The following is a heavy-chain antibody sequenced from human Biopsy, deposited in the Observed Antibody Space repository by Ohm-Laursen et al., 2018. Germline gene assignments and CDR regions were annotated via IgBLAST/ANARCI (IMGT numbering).Heavy chain of an antibody. CDR1: GYKFTSYG. D-gene: IGHD6-25*01. V-gene: IGHV1-18*01. J-gene: IGHJ4*02. CDR2: VSGYNGNT. CDR3: ARIAAAGWDDY. Sequence: ASVKVSCKASGYKFTSYGMSWVRQAPGQGFEWMGRVSGYNGNTNYAQKFQGRITMTIDAATSTGYMDLRSLKSDDTAVYYCARIAAAGWDDYWGQGTLVTVSS.